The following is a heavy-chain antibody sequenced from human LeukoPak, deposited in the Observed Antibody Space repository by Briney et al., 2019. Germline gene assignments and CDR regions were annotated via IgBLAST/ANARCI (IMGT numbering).Heavy chain of an antibody. CDR2: ISSSSSTI. CDR3: AREGIVVVPAAYYYYYMDV. Sequence: QSGGSLRLSCAASGFTFSSYSMSWVRQAPGKGLEWVSYISSSSSTIYYADSVKGRFTISRDNAKNSLYLQMNSLRAEDTAVYYCAREGIVVVPAAYYYYYMDVWGKGTTVTVSS. V-gene: IGHV3-48*01. CDR1: GFTFSSYS. D-gene: IGHD2-2*01. J-gene: IGHJ6*03.